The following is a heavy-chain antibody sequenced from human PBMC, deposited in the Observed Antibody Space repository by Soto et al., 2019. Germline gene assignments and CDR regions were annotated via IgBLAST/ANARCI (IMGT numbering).Heavy chain of an antibody. J-gene: IGHJ4*02. Sequence: SETLSLTCTVSGGSISSYYWSWIRQPPGKGLEWIGYIYYSGSTNYNPSLKSRVTISVDTSKNQFSLKLSSVTAADTAVYYCARSEHYYDSSGYFPFFDYWGQGTLVTV. CDR2: IYYSGST. CDR3: ARSEHYYDSSGYFPFFDY. V-gene: IGHV4-59*01. CDR1: GGSISSYY. D-gene: IGHD3-22*01.